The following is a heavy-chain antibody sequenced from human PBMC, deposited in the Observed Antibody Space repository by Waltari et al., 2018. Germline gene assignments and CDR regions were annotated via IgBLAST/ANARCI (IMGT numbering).Heavy chain of an antibody. CDR2: ISGSGGST. D-gene: IGHD2-21*01. CDR3: AKGGKAYCGGDCYSG. CDR1: GFTFSSYA. V-gene: IGHV3-23*04. J-gene: IGHJ4*02. Sequence: EVQLVESGGGLVQPGGSLRLSCAASGFTFSSYAMSWVRQAPGKGLEWVSAISGSGGSTYYADSVKGRFTIARDNSKNTLYLQMNSRRAEDTAVYYCAKGGKAYCGGDCYSGWGQGTLVTVSS.